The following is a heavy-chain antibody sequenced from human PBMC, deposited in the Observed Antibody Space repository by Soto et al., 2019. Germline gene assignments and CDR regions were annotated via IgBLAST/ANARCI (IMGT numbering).Heavy chain of an antibody. Sequence: EVQLVESGGGLVQTGGSLRLSCAASGFTFSAYWMSWVRQAPGKGLEWVANIKQEGSEKYYVDSVKGRFTISRDNANNALFLQMNSLRAEDTAVYYCVRRESVVAGHFDYWGQGTLVTVSS. CDR2: IKQEGSEK. V-gene: IGHV3-7*05. CDR1: GFTFSAYW. CDR3: VRRESVVAGHFDY. D-gene: IGHD6-19*01. J-gene: IGHJ4*02.